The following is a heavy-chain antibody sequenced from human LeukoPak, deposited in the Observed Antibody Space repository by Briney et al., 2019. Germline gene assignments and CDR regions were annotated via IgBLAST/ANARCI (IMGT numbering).Heavy chain of an antibody. CDR3: ARAFYCSSTSCYKALYYFDY. CDR1: GFTFSSYA. D-gene: IGHD2-2*02. J-gene: IGHJ4*02. V-gene: IGHV3-23*01. Sequence: PGGSLRLSCAASGFTFSSYAMSWVRQVPGKGLEWVSAISGSGGSTYYADSVKGRFTISRDNSKNTLYLQMNSLRAEDTAVYYCARAFYCSSTSCYKALYYFDYWGQGTLATVSS. CDR2: ISGSGGST.